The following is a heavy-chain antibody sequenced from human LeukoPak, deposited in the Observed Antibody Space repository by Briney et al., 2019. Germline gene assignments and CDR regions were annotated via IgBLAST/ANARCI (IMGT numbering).Heavy chain of an antibody. Sequence: GESLKISCKGSGYSFTSYWIGWVRQMPGKGLEWMGIIYPGDSDTRYSPSSQGQVTISADKSISTAYLQWSSLKASDTAMYYCARTPPGGHIVVASAFDIWGQGTMVTVSS. V-gene: IGHV5-51*01. CDR1: GYSFTSYW. CDR2: IYPGDSDT. J-gene: IGHJ3*02. D-gene: IGHD2-21*01. CDR3: ARTPPGGHIVVASAFDI.